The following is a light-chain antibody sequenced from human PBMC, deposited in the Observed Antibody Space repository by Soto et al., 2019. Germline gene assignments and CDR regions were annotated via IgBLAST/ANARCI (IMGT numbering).Light chain of an antibody. V-gene: IGLV2-14*01. CDR2: DVS. CDR3: SSYTSSNTLV. J-gene: IGLJ2*01. CDR1: SSDVGGYNY. Sequence: QSVLTQPASVSGSTGQSITISCTGTSSDVGGYNYVSWYQQHPDKVPKLIIYDVSNRPSGVSNRFSGSKSGNTASLTISGLQAEDEADYYCSSYTSSNTLVFCGGSKLTVL.